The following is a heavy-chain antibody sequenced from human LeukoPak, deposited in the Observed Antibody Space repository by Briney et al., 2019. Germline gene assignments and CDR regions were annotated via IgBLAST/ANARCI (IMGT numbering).Heavy chain of an antibody. J-gene: IGHJ3*02. CDR3: AILNAFDI. Sequence: GGSLRLSCAASGFTFSSFGMPWVGQAPAKGLEWVAVISYDGSNKYYADSVKGRFTISRDNSKNTLYLQMNSLRAEDTAVYYCAILNAFDIWGQGTMVTVSS. CDR2: ISYDGSNK. CDR1: GFTFSSFG. V-gene: IGHV3-30*03.